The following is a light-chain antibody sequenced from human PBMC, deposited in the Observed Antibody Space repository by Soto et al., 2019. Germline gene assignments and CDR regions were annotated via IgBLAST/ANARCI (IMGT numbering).Light chain of an antibody. V-gene: IGKV3-15*01. Sequence: EIVMTQSPATLSVSPGERATLSCRASQTVSSNLAWYQQKPGQAPRLLIYGASTRATGIPARFSGSESGTEFTLTISSLQSEDFAVYYCQQCGSPPFTFGPGT. J-gene: IGKJ3*01. CDR3: QQCGSPPFT. CDR1: QTVSSN. CDR2: GAS.